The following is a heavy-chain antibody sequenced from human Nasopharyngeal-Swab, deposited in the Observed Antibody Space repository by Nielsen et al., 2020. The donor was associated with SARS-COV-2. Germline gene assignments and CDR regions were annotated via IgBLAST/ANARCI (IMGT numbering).Heavy chain of an antibody. CDR1: GYTFTSYA. CDR3: ARDVYDSSGYLSYAMDV. J-gene: IGHJ6*02. D-gene: IGHD3-22*01. CDR2: INPGNGNT. V-gene: IGHV1-3*01. Sequence: SVKVSCKASGYTFTSYAMHLVRQAPGQSLEWMGWINPGNGNTKYSQKFQGRVTITRDTSASTAYMELSSLRSEDTAVYFCARDVYDSSGYLSYAMDVWGQGTTVTVSS.